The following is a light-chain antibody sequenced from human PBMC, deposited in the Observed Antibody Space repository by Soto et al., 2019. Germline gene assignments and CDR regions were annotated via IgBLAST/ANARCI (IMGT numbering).Light chain of an antibody. CDR3: KHYNSYSEA. J-gene: IGKJ1*01. Sequence: DIQSTQSPSTLSGYVAQTATLTFPASQTISSWLAWYQQKPGKAPKLLIYKASTLKSGVPSRFSGSGSGTEFTLTISSLQTDDFATYSCKHYNSYSEAFGKGTKVDIK. CDR1: QTISSW. V-gene: IGKV1-5*03. CDR2: KAS.